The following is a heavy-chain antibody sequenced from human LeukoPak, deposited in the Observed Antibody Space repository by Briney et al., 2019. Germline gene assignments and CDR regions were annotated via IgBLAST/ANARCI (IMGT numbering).Heavy chain of an antibody. J-gene: IGHJ4*02. Sequence: GGSLRLSCAASGLTFSNYGMHWVRQAPGKGLEWVAVISYDGSNKYYADSVKGRFTISRDNSENTLYLQMNSLRAEDTAVYYCAKSYGGNSEDWGQGTLVTVSS. CDR3: AKSYGGNSED. V-gene: IGHV3-30*18. CDR2: ISYDGSNK. CDR1: GLTFSNYG. D-gene: IGHD4-23*01.